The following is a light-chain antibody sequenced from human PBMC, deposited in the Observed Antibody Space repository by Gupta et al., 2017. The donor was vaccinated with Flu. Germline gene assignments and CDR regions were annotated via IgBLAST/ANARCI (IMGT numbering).Light chain of an antibody. CDR3: QRYGTSPLT. V-gene: IGKV3-20*01. Sequence: EIVLTQSPGTLSLSPGERATLSCRASQTISSNYLAWYQQKPGQAPSLLIYGASSRAAGIPDRFSGSGSGTEFTLTINSLEPDDFAVYYCQRYGTSPLTFGGGTKVEI. CDR1: QTISSNY. J-gene: IGKJ4*01. CDR2: GAS.